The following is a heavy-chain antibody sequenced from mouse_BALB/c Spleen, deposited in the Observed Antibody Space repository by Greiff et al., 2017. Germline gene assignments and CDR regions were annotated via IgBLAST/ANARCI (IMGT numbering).Heavy chain of an antibody. CDR2: ISYSGST. J-gene: IGHJ4*01. V-gene: IGHV3-2*02. CDR1: GYSITSDYA. CDR3: ARSDVYAMDY. Sequence: DVQLQESGPGLVKPSQSLSLTCTVTGYSITSDYAWNWIRQFPGNKLEWMGYISYSGSTSYNPSLKSRISITRDTSKNQFFLQLNSVTTEDTATYYCARSDVYAMDYWGQGTSVTVSS.